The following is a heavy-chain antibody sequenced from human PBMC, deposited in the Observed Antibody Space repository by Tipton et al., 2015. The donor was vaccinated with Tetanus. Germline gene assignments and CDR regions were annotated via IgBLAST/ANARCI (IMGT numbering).Heavy chain of an antibody. Sequence: LRLSCSVSGGSLRSGDHYWSWIRQPPGKGLEWLAYISSSGSTNSNYSLKSRITMSRDTSKNQFSLKLASVTAADTAVYFCARANFDFSKKDPFDSWGQGALVAVST. CDR2: ISSSGST. CDR3: ARANFDFSKKDPFDS. J-gene: IGHJ4*02. V-gene: IGHV4-61*08. D-gene: IGHD3/OR15-3a*01. CDR1: GGSLRSGDHY.